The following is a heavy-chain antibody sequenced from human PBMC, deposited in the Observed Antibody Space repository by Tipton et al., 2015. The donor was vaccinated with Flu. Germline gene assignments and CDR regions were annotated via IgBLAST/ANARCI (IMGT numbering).Heavy chain of an antibody. D-gene: IGHD3-3*01. CDR2: ILPIFDTT. J-gene: IGHJ2*01. V-gene: IGHV1-69*06. CDR3: ATPTILGVVAFDL. Sequence: QSGAEVKKPGSSVKVSCKASGGTFSNYAVSWVRQAPGQGLEWMGGILPIFDTTHYAQKFQGRVTITADKSTSTAYMELSSLRSEDTAVYYCATPTILGVVAFDLWGRGILVTVSS. CDR1: GGTFSNYA.